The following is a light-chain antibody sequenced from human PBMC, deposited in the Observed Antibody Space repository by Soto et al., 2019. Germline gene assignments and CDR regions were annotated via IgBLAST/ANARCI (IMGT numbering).Light chain of an antibody. Sequence: DIQMTQSPSTLSASVGDRVTFTCRASQSVSIWLAWYQQKPGKAPKLLISGASTLESGVPSRFSGSGSGTEFTLTISSLQPDDFATYYCQQYKNYLTFGQGTKVVIK. V-gene: IGKV1-5*01. CDR1: QSVSIW. CDR3: QQYKNYLT. J-gene: IGKJ1*01. CDR2: GAS.